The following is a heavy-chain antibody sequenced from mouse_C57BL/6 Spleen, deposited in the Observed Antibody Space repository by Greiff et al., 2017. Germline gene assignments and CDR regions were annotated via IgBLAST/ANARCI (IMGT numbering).Heavy chain of an antibody. CDR2: FYPGSGSI. CDR1: GYTFTEYT. D-gene: IGHD2-3*01. J-gene: IGHJ2*01. V-gene: IGHV1-62-2*01. Sequence: VKLMESGAELVKPGASVKLSCKASGYTFTEYTIHWVKQRSGQGLEWIGWFYPGSGSIKYNEKFKDKATLTADKSSSTVYMELSRLTSEDSAVYFCARHEAYDGYIDYWGQGTTLTVSS. CDR3: ARHEAYDGYIDY.